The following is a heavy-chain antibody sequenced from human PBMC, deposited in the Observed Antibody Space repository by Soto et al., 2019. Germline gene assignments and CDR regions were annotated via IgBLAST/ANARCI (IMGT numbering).Heavy chain of an antibody. CDR3: ERGTHPGYCSGGSCYNYRPYYYYGMDV. CDR1: GGSISSYY. V-gene: IGHV4-59*01. J-gene: IGHJ6*02. D-gene: IGHD2-15*01. Sequence: SETLSLTCTVSGGSISSYYWSWIRQPPGKGLEWIGYIYYSGSTNYNPSLKSRVTISVDTSKNQFSLKLGSVTAADTAVYYCERGTHPGYCSGGSCYNYRPYYYYGMDVWGQGTKVTVSS. CDR2: IYYSGST.